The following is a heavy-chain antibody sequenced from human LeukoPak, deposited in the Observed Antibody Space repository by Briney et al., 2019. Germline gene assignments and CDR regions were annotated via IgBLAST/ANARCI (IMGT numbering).Heavy chain of an antibody. CDR2: IYHTGST. CDR1: GGSISSYY. V-gene: IGHV4-38-2*02. CDR3: ARSGDGYNPSS. D-gene: IGHD5-24*01. J-gene: IGHJ5*02. Sequence: SETLSLTCTVSGGSISSYYWGWIRQPPGKGLEWIGSIYHTGSTYYNPSLKSRVTISVDTSKNQFSLKLSSVTAADTAVYYCARSGDGYNPSSWGQGTLVTVSS.